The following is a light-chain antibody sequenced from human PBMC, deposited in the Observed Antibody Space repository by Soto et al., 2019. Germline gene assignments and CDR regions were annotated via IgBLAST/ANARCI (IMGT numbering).Light chain of an antibody. CDR2: DAS. CDR3: QQYGSSPIT. V-gene: IGKV3-20*01. J-gene: IGKJ5*01. CDR1: RRVSSSY. Sequence: IVLLQYKGTLSFSPRERAILACWRSRRVSSSYLAWYQQKPGQAPRLLIYDASSRATGIPDRFSGSGSGTDFTLTISRLEPEDFAVYYCQQYGSSPITFGGGTRLEIK.